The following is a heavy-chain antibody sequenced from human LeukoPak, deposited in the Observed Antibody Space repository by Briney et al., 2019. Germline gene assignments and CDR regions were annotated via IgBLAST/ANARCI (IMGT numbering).Heavy chain of an antibody. D-gene: IGHD4-23*01. J-gene: IGHJ3*02. V-gene: IGHV3-48*01. CDR3: ARPDYGGNPARAFDI. CDR2: ISSSGGAI. CDR1: GFTFSSYS. Sequence: PGGSLRLSCVASGFTFSSYSMNWVRQAPGKGLEWVSYISSSGGAIYYADSVKGRFTISRDNAKNSLYLQMSSLRAEDTAVYYCARPDYGGNPARAFDIWGQGTMVTVSS.